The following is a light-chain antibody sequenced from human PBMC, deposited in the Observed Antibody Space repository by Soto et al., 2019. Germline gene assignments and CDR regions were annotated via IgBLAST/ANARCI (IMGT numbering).Light chain of an antibody. CDR3: QQYSGSWT. CDR1: QTVDNN. CDR2: GAS. Sequence: EIVLTQSPGTLSLSPGERATLSCRASQTVDNNLAWYQQKPGQSPRLLIYGASSRSTGIPDRFSGSGSGIEFTLTITRMEPEDFAVYYCQQYSGSWTFGQGTKVETK. V-gene: IGKV3-20*01. J-gene: IGKJ1*01.